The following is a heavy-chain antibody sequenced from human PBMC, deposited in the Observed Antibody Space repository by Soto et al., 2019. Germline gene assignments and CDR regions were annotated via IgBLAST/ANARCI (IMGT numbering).Heavy chain of an antibody. D-gene: IGHD6-19*01. J-gene: IGHJ2*01. V-gene: IGHV3-23*01. CDR1: GFTFSSYA. CDR2: ISGSGGST. CDR3: ANVEVGSSGWYVLGWYFDL. Sequence: EVQLLESGGGLVQPGGSLRLSCAASGFTFSSYAMSWVRQAPGKGLEWVSAISGSGGSTYYADSVKGRFTISRDNSKNTLYLQMNSLRAEDTAVYYCANVEVGSSGWYVLGWYFDLWGRGTLVTVSS.